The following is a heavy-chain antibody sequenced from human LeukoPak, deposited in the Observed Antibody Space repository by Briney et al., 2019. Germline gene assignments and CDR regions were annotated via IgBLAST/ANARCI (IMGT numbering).Heavy chain of an antibody. CDR3: ARGAGTSWFDY. CDR1: GYTFTVNY. V-gene: IGHV1-2*02. CDR2: MNPNSGVT. J-gene: IGHJ4*03. D-gene: IGHD6-13*01. Sequence: GASVKVSCKRSGYTFTVNYLHWVRQAPAQGLEGVGWMNPNSGVTFYAQNFQGRVTMTRDTSITTAYMELSSLTSDDTAVYYCARGAGTSWFDYWGQGTTVTVSS.